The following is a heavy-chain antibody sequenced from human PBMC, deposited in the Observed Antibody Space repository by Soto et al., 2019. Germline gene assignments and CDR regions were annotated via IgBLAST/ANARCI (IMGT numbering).Heavy chain of an antibody. Sequence: LRLSCSASGFTFSSCAMHWVRQAPGKGLEYVSVISSNGGNTYNADSVKDRFTISRDNSKNTLYLQMSSLRGEDTAVYYCVKSSRRDITASRGMDVWGQGTTVTVSS. CDR3: VKSSRRDITASRGMDV. CDR2: ISSNGGNT. V-gene: IGHV3-64D*06. CDR1: GFTFSSCA. D-gene: IGHD3-3*01. J-gene: IGHJ6*02.